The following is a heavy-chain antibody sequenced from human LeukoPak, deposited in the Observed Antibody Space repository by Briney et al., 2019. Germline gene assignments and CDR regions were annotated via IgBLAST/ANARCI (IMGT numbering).Heavy chain of an antibody. V-gene: IGHV1-2*02. CDR1: GYTFTSYY. J-gene: IGHJ5*02. Sequence: ASVKVSCKASGYTFTSYYMHWVRQAPGQGLEWMGWINPTSADRDYAQNFQGRVTMTRDTSISTAYMELSRLRSDDTAVYYCARSREVRGVSKWIDPWGQGTLVTVSS. D-gene: IGHD3-10*01. CDR2: INPTSADR. CDR3: ARSREVRGVSKWIDP.